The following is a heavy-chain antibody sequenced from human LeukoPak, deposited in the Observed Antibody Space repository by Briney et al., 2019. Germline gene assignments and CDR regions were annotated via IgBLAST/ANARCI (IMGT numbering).Heavy chain of an antibody. Sequence: GASVKVSCKASGYTFTSYGISWVRQAPGQGLEWMGWISAYNGNTNYAQKLQGRVTMTTDTSTSTAYMELRSLRSDDTAVYYCARETRSVGATKTKTYNWFDPWGQGTLVTVSS. CDR1: GYTFTSYG. CDR3: ARETRSVGATKTKTYNWFDP. J-gene: IGHJ5*02. V-gene: IGHV1-18*01. D-gene: IGHD1-26*01. CDR2: ISAYNGNT.